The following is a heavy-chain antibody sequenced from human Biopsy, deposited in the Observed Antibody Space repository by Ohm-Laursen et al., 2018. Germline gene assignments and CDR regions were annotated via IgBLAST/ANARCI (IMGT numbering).Heavy chain of an antibody. D-gene: IGHD2-2*01. V-gene: IGHV4-34*01. CDR3: ARFIVPSLHCSNGVCPIRWFDP. J-gene: IGHJ5*02. Sequence: TLSLTCAVYGGTYSGYYWSWIRQPPGKGLEWIGEVHHDGRANYNPSLKSRVTISGDMSKKQFSLKLSGVTAADTAVYYCARFIVPSLHCSNGVCPIRWFDPWGQGTPVTVFS. CDR2: VHHDGRA. CDR1: GGTYSGYY.